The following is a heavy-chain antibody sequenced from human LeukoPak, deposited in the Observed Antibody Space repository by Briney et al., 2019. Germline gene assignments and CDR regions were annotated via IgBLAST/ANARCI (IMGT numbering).Heavy chain of an antibody. CDR2: IRGDGSVK. V-gene: IGHV3-7*03. CDR1: GFTLSNVL. J-gene: IGHJ4*02. CDR3: GRSVAAPADY. Sequence: GGSLRLSCATSGFTLSNVLMSWVRQAPGKGLEWVGNIRGDGSVKFYLDSVKGRFTISRDNTNSVSLQMNNLKAEDTAVYYCGRSVAAPADYWGQGTLVIVSS. D-gene: IGHD6-6*01.